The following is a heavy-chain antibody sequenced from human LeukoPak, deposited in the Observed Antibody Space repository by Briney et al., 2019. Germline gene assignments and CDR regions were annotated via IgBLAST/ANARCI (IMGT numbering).Heavy chain of an antibody. J-gene: IGHJ3*02. V-gene: IGHV4-59*08. D-gene: IGHD3-10*02. CDR2: IYYSGST. CDR1: GGSISTYY. Sequence: MSSETLSLTCTVSGGSISTYYWSWIRQSPGKGLEWIGYIYYSGSTNYNPSPKSRVTISLDTSKPQFSLKLSSVTAADTAVYYWAGRMVGEPLDLFNIGAKGKMVTV. CDR3: AGRMVGEPLDLFNI.